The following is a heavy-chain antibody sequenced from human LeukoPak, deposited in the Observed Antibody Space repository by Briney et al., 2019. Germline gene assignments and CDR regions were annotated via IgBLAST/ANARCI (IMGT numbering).Heavy chain of an antibody. Sequence: GGSLRLSCVVSGFTFSDYYMSWIRQAPGKGLVWVSRIKYDASSTSYADSVKGRFTISRDNAKNTLYLQMNSLRAEDTAVYYCARGATYAYYQDYWGQGTLVTVSS. CDR1: GFTFSDYY. CDR2: IKYDASST. J-gene: IGHJ4*02. V-gene: IGHV3-74*01. CDR3: ARGATYAYYQDY. D-gene: IGHD1-26*01.